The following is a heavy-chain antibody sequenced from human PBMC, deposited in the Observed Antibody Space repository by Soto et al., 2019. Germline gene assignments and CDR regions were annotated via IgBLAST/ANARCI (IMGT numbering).Heavy chain of an antibody. CDR1: GGSISSSSYY. J-gene: IGHJ4*02. CDR3: ASSGSGSLPFDY. Sequence: QLQLQESGPGLVKPSETLSLTCTVSGGSISSSSYYWGWIRQPPGKGLEWIGSIYYSGSTYYNPSLKSRVTISVDTSKNQFSLKLSSVTAADTAVYYCASSGSGSLPFDYWGQGTLVTVSS. CDR2: IYYSGST. V-gene: IGHV4-39*01. D-gene: IGHD1-26*01.